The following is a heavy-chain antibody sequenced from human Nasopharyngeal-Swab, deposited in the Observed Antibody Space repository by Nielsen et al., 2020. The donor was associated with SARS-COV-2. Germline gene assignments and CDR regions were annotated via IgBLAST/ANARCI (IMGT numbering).Heavy chain of an antibody. CDR3: ARARGEQWLVRSRYMDV. J-gene: IGHJ6*03. D-gene: IGHD6-19*01. CDR2: ISSSSSYI. V-gene: IGHV3-21*01. CDR1: GFTFSSYS. Sequence: GGSLRLSCAASGFTFSSYSMNWVRQAPGKGLEWVSSISSSSSYIYYADSVKGRFTISRDNAKNSLYLQMNSLRVEDTAVYYCARARGEQWLVRSRYMDVWGKGTTVTVSS.